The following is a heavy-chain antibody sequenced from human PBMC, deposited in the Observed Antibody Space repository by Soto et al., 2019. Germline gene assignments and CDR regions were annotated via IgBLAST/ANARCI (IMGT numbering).Heavy chain of an antibody. D-gene: IGHD2-8*01. Sequence: PSETMSVTCTVSGGSISSGDCYWTWIRQPPGKGLEWIGYIYFNGGTYYNPSLKGRVIVSLDKSRNEFSLKLSSVTAADTAVYYCARQDIVLPGAFDIWGQGTMVTVSS. CDR2: IYFNGGT. CDR3: ARQDIVLPGAFDI. V-gene: IGHV4-30-4*01. J-gene: IGHJ3*02. CDR1: GGSISSGDCY.